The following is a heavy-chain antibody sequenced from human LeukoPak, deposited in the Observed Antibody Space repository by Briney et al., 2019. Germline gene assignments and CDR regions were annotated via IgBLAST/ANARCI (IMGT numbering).Heavy chain of an antibody. CDR2: ISGSGDNT. CDR1: GFTFSSYS. Sequence: GGSLRLSRAASGFTFSSYSMNWVRQAPGKGLEWVSTISGSGDNTYYTDSVKGRFTISRDNSKNTLYLQMNSLRAEDTAVYYCARVTYGSGTYGAFDYWGQGTLVTVSS. D-gene: IGHD3-10*01. J-gene: IGHJ4*02. CDR3: ARVTYGSGTYGAFDY. V-gene: IGHV3-23*01.